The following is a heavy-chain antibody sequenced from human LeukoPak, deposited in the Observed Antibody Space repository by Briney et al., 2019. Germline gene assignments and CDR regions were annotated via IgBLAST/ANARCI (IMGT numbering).Heavy chain of an antibody. D-gene: IGHD3-3*01. CDR1: GGSISSYY. V-gene: IGHV4-59*08. CDR2: IYYSGNT. J-gene: IGHJ5*02. CDR3: ARRITIFGVAPPGSWFDP. Sequence: SSETLSLICTVSGGSISSYYWSWIRQPPGKGLEWIGYIYYSGNTNYNPSLKSRVTISVDTSKNQFSLKLSSVTAADTAVYYCARRITIFGVAPPGSWFDPWGQGTLVTVSS.